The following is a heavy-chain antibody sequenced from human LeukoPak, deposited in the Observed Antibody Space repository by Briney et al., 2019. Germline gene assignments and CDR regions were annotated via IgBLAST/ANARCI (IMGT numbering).Heavy chain of an antibody. CDR1: GYTFTSYG. CDR3: ARWGFDWLEEHHPGAYYYYMDV. Sequence: GASVTVSCKASGYTFTSYGISWVRQAPGQGLEWMGWISAYNGNTNYAQKLQGRVTMTTDTSTSTAYMELRSLRSDDTAVYYCARWGFDWLEEHHPGAYYYYMDVWGKGTTVTVSS. V-gene: IGHV1-18*01. D-gene: IGHD3-9*01. CDR2: ISAYNGNT. J-gene: IGHJ6*03.